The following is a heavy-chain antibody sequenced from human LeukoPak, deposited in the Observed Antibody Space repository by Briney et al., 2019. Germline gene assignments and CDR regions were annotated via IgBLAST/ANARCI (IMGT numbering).Heavy chain of an antibody. CDR2: ISSSSSYI. Sequence: GGSLRLSCAASGFTFSSYSMNWVRQAPGKGLEWVSSISSSSSYIYYADSVKGRFTISRDNAKNSLYLQMNSLRAEDTAVYYCARDYCSSTSCYLTRLFDYWGQGTLVTVSS. V-gene: IGHV3-21*01. CDR3: ARDYCSSTSCYLTRLFDY. CDR1: GFTFSSYS. D-gene: IGHD2-2*01. J-gene: IGHJ4*02.